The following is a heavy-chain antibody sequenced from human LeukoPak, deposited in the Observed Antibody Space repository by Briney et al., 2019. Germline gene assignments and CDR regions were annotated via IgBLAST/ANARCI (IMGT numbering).Heavy chain of an antibody. D-gene: IGHD3-16*01. Sequence: PGGSLRLSCAASGFTFSSYAMSWVRQAPGKGLEWVGRIQTITDGGTTDYAAPVRGRFTISRDDSKNTLFLQMNSLKTEDTAVYYCTSTLGYWGQGTLVTVSS. J-gene: IGHJ4*02. V-gene: IGHV3-15*01. CDR1: GFTFSSYA. CDR3: TSTLGY. CDR2: IQTITDGGTT.